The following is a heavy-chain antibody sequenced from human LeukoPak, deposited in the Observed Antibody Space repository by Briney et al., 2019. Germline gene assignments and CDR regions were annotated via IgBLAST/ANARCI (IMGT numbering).Heavy chain of an antibody. Sequence: SETLSLTCTVSGGSISSSSYYWGWIRQPPGKGLEWIGSIYYSGSTYYNPSLKSRVTISVDTSKNQFSLKLSSVAAADTAVYYCARHRYRGGYVYWGQGTLVTVSS. J-gene: IGHJ4*02. CDR3: ARHRYRGGYVY. V-gene: IGHV4-39*01. CDR2: IYYSGST. D-gene: IGHD5-12*01. CDR1: GGSISSSSYY.